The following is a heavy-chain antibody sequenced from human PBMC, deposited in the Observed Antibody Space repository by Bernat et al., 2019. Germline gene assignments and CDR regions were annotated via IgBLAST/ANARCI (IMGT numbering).Heavy chain of an antibody. CDR1: GFTFSSYG. J-gene: IGHJ4*02. CDR2: IWYDGSNK. CDR3: ARDREGDYLDY. V-gene: IGHV3-33*01. Sequence: VQLLESGGGLVQPGGSLRLSCAASGFTFSSYGMHWVRQAPGKGLEWVAVIWYDGSNKYYADSVKGRFTISSDNSKNTLYLQMNSLRAEDTAVYYCARDREGDYLDYWGQGTLVTVSS. D-gene: IGHD1-26*01.